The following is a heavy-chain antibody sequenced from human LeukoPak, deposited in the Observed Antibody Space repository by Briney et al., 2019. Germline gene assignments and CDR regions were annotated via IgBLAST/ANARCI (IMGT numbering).Heavy chain of an antibody. J-gene: IGHJ4*02. CDR3: ARVPHGDYPFVD. D-gene: IGHD4-17*01. CDR2: ISAYNGNT. Sequence: ASVKASCKASGYTFTSYGISWVRQAPGQGLEWMGWISAYNGNTNYAQKLQGRVTMTTDTSTSTAYMELRSLRSDDTAMYYCARVPHGDYPFVDWGQGTLVTVSS. V-gene: IGHV1-18*01. CDR1: GYTFTSYG.